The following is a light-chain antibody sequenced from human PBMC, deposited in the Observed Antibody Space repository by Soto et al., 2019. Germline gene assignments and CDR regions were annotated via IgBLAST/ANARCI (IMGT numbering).Light chain of an antibody. J-gene: IGKJ1*01. CDR3: QHMRT. V-gene: IGKV1-5*01. Sequence: DIHMTQSPSTLSASIMDGVTITFRASQNINNWIAWYQQKPGEAPKFLIYDASTLESGVPSRFSGSGFGTEFSLTISGLQPDDFGSYYCQHMRTFGQGTKVDIK. CDR2: DAS. CDR1: QNINNW.